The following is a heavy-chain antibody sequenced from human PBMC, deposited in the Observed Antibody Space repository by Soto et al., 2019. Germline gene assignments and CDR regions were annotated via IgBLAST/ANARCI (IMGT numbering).Heavy chain of an antibody. J-gene: IGHJ4*02. V-gene: IGHV3-74*01. CDR3: VRGTNGWRGMDY. CDR1: GFTFISYP. CDR2: ITEDGSGT. D-gene: IGHD2-8*01. Sequence: GWSLRLSCAPSGFTFISYPIHWVRQAPGKGPVWVSRITEDGSGTTYADSVKGRFTVTRDNAKNTMYLQMSGLGAEDTAVYHCVRGTNGWRGMDYWGQGTLVTVSS.